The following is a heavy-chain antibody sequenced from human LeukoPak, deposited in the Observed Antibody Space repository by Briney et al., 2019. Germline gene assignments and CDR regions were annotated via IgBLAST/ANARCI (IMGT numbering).Heavy chain of an antibody. CDR2: ISGHQGNT. J-gene: IGHJ4*02. CDR1: GYTFSTYG. CDR3: ARSDLATITAGPFEY. D-gene: IGHD5-12*01. Sequence: ASVKVSCTASGYTFSTYGITWVRQARGQGLEWMGWISGHQGNTKYAQNFQGRVTTTIDTSTSTAYMDLRSLRSDDTAIYFCARSDLATITAGPFEYWGQGTLVAVSS. V-gene: IGHV1-18*01.